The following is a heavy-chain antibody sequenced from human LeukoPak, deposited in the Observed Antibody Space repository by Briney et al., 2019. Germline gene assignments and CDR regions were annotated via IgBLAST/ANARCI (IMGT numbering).Heavy chain of an antibody. CDR3: ARGLMTVLTFD. CDR2: ITSSGTTK. Sequence: GGSLRLSCAASGFSFSSYEMNWVRQAPGRGLEWVSYITSSGTTKYYADPVKGRFTISRDNAKNSLYLQMNSLRAEDTAVYYCARGLMTVLTFDWGQGTLVTVSS. J-gene: IGHJ4*02. V-gene: IGHV3-48*03. D-gene: IGHD2-21*02. CDR1: GFSFSSYE.